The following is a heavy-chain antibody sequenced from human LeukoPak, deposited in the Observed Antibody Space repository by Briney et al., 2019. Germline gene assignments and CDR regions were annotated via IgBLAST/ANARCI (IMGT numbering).Heavy chain of an antibody. CDR1: GYSFSIYW. V-gene: IGHV5-51*01. J-gene: IGHJ4*02. CDR3: ARLPGGWFGDREPYYFDY. Sequence: GESLKISCKGSGYSFSIYWIAWVRQMPGKGLEWMGIIYPGDSDTRYSPSFQGQVTISADKSISTAYLQWSSLKASDTAMYYCARLPGGWFGDREPYYFDYWGQGTLVTVSS. CDR2: IYPGDSDT. D-gene: IGHD3-10*01.